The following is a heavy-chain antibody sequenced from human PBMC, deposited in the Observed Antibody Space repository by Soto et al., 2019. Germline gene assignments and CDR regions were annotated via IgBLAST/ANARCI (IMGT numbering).Heavy chain of an antibody. CDR1: EYSFTNYW. J-gene: IGHJ5*02. Sequence: GEFLKISSNDSEYSFTNYWIGWVRQMPGKGLEWMGIIYPGDSDTRYSPSFQGQVTISADKSISTAYLQWSSLKASDTAMYYCAKYYDFWSGYYNWFDPWGQGTLVTVSS. V-gene: IGHV5-51*01. D-gene: IGHD3-3*01. CDR3: AKYYDFWSGYYNWFDP. CDR2: IYPGDSDT.